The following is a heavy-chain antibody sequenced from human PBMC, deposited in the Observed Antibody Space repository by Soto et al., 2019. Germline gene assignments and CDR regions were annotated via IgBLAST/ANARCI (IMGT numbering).Heavy chain of an antibody. Sequence: GGSLSLSCAASGFTFSDYYMSWIRQAPGKGLEWVSYISSSGSTIYYADSVKGRFTISRDNAKNSLYLQMNSLRAEDTAVYYCARDPIVVPAAMAYYYYYMDVWGKGTTVTVAS. D-gene: IGHD2-2*01. CDR2: ISSSGSTI. V-gene: IGHV3-11*01. J-gene: IGHJ6*03. CDR3: ARDPIVVPAAMAYYYYYMDV. CDR1: GFTFSDYY.